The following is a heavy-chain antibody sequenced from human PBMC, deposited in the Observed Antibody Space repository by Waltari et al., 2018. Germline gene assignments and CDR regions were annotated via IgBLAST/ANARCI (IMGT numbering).Heavy chain of an antibody. CDR1: GGSISSSSYY. D-gene: IGHD3-3*01. CDR2: IYYRGST. CDR3: ARRQGFPYYYYGMDV. Sequence: QLQLQESGPGLVKPSETLSLTCTVSGGSISSSSYYWGWIRQPPGKGLEWIGSIYYRGSTYYNPSLKSRVTISVDTSKNHFSLKLSSVTAADTAVYYCARRQGFPYYYYGMDVWGQGTTVTVS. J-gene: IGHJ6*02. V-gene: IGHV4-39*01.